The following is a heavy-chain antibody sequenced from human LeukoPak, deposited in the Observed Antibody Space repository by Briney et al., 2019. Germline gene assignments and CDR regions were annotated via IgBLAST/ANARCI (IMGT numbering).Heavy chain of an antibody. CDR3: ARSGPYYYHYVDV. CDR1: GSSITRGDY. D-gene: IGHD3-10*01. Sequence: SETLSLTCTVSGSSITRGDYWGWIRQPPGKGLEWIGAIYHGGSTYYNPSLKSRVAISVDTSKNQFSLRLSSVFAADTAVYYCARSGPYYYHYVDVWGKGTTVAVSS. CDR2: IYHGGST. V-gene: IGHV4-38-2*02. J-gene: IGHJ6*03.